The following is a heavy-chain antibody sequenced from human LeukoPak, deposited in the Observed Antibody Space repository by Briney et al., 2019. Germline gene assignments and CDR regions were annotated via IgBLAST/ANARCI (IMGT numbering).Heavy chain of an antibody. D-gene: IGHD3-22*01. CDR1: GFTFSNAW. V-gene: IGHV3-15*01. CDR2: IKSKTDGGTT. CDR3: AKAQAAHYYDSSGYSY. Sequence: GGSLRLSCAASGFTFSNAWMSWVRQAPGKGLEWVGRIKSKTDGGTTDYAAPVKGRFTISRDDSINTLYLQMNSLRAEDTAVYYCAKAQAAHYYDSSGYSYWDQGTLVTVSS. J-gene: IGHJ4*02.